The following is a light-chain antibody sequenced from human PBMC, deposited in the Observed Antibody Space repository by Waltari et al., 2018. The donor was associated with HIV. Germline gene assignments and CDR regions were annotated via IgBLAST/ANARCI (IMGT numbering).Light chain of an antibody. CDR3: QVWDFNSDEVI. Sequence: SYVLTQAPSVSVAPRQTARITGGGNHVGTKRVHWYQQKPGQAPVLILFDDGDRPSGIPERFSGSNSGNTATLTISRVEAGDEADYFCQVWDFNSDEVIFGGGTKMTVL. V-gene: IGLV3-21*02. CDR2: DDG. J-gene: IGLJ2*01. CDR1: HVGTKR.